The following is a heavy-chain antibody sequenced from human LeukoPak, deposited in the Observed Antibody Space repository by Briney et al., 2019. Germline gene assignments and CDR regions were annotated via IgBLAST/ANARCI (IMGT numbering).Heavy chain of an antibody. V-gene: IGHV4-38-2*02. J-gene: IGHJ2*01. CDR2: IYYAGNS. D-gene: IGHD4-17*01. Sequence: SETLSLTCTVSAYSITSGYYWGWIRQSPGKGLEWIGSIYYAGNSHYNPSLKSRVTLSVDTAKNQFSLEMTSVTAADTAVYYCARNNYGDYVWYFDFWGRGTPVTVSS. CDR3: ARNNYGDYVWYFDF. CDR1: AYSITSGYY.